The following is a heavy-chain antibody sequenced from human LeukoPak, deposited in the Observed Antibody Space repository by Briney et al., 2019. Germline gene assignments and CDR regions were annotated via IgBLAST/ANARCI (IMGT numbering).Heavy chain of an antibody. CDR3: ARGRTYYDFWSGYYY. V-gene: IGHV4-34*01. D-gene: IGHD3-3*01. CDR1: GGSFSGYY. J-gene: IGHJ4*02. Sequence: SETLSLTCAVYGGSFSGYYWSGIRQPPGKGLEWIGEINHSGSTNYNPSLKSRVTISVDTSKNQFSLKLSSVTAAETAVYYCARGRTYYDFWSGYYYWGQGTLVTVSS. CDR2: INHSGST.